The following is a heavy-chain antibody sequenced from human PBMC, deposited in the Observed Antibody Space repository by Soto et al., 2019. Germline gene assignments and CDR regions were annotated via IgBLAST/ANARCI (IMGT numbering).Heavy chain of an antibody. CDR3: ARFHYGDFYYYYGTDV. CDR2: ISAYNGNT. CDR1: GYTFTSYG. Sequence: ASVKVSCKASGYTFTSYGISWVRQAPGQGLEWMGWISAYNGNTNYAQKLQGRVTMTTDTSTSTAYMELRSLRSDDTAVYYCARFHYGDFYYYYGTDVWGQGTTVTVSS. J-gene: IGHJ6*02. V-gene: IGHV1-18*01. D-gene: IGHD4-17*01.